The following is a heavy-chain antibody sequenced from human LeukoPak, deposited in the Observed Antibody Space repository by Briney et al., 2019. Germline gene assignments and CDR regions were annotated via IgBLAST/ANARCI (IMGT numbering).Heavy chain of an antibody. CDR3: ARGGMAAGAFNI. Sequence: SETLSLTCTVSGGSISYYYWSWIRQAAGKGLEWIGRIYISGSTNYNPSLKSRVTISADTSKNQFSLKLSSVTAADTAVYYCARGGMAAGAFNIWGQGTMVTVSS. J-gene: IGHJ3*02. CDR2: IYISGST. D-gene: IGHD2-15*01. CDR1: GGSISYYY. V-gene: IGHV4-4*07.